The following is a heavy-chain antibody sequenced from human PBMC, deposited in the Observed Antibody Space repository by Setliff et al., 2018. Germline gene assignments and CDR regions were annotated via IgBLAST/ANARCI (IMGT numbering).Heavy chain of an antibody. D-gene: IGHD6-19*01. CDR3: ATSGFCSAGSCYSFDD. Sequence: SETLSLTCGVSGGGWSFSAYYWSWIRQPPGKGLEWIREISPGGSTIYNPSPRSRVTMSVDTAKNRFSLNLTSVTAADTAGYYCATSGFCSAGSCYSFDDWGQGALVTVSS. CDR2: ISPGGST. CDR1: GGGWSFSAYY. V-gene: IGHV4-34*01. J-gene: IGHJ4*02.